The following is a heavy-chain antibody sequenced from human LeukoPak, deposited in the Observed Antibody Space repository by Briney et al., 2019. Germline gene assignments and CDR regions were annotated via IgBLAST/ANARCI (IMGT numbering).Heavy chain of an antibody. Sequence: GESLKISCKGSGYSFTTYWIGWVRQMPGKGLEWVGFINHTDSDDTYCPSFQGQVIISADKSISTAYLQWSSLKASDTAMYYCARAWSLDYWGQGTLVTVSS. CDR3: ARAWSLDY. V-gene: IGHV5-51*01. J-gene: IGHJ4*02. CDR1: GYSFTTYW. CDR2: INHTDSDD. D-gene: IGHD2-15*01.